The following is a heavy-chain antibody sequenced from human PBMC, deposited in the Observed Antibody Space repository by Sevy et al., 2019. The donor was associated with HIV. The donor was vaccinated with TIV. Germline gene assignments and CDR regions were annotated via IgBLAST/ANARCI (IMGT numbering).Heavy chain of an antibody. D-gene: IGHD1-1*01. Sequence: GGSLSLSCAASALTFTRYAFHWVRQAPGKGPEWLGVISYEGSNYYFEPSVKGRFTISRDNSKNTLYLQMNDMRTEDTAVYYCAKDLHPPGPVRGTNFDYWGRGTLVTVSS. CDR1: ALTFTRYA. J-gene: IGHJ4*02. V-gene: IGHV3-30*04. CDR2: ISYEGSNY. CDR3: AKDLHPPGPVRGTNFDY.